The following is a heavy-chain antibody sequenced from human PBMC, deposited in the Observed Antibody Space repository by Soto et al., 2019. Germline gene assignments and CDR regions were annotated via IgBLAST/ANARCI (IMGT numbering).Heavy chain of an antibody. Sequence: XSLKVSCKVSGYPLTELSMDWVRQAPGKGLEWMGGFDPEDGETIYAQKFQGRVTMTEDTSTDTAYMELSSLRSEDTAVYYCVIGWALPLASAFDIWGQGTMVTVSS. CDR3: VIGWALPLASAFDI. V-gene: IGHV1-24*01. D-gene: IGHD1-26*01. CDR1: GYPLTELS. J-gene: IGHJ3*02. CDR2: FDPEDGET.